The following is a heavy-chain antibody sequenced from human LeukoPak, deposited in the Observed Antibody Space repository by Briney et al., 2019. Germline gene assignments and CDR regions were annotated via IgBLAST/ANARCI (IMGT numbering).Heavy chain of an antibody. D-gene: IGHD4-23*01. CDR1: GGSISSYY. CDR2: IYTSGST. J-gene: IGHJ4*02. CDR3: ARGSNSQFDY. Sequence: PSETLSLTCTVSGGSISSYYGSWIRQPPGKGLEWIGYIYTSGSTNYNPSLKSRVTISVDTSKNQFSLKLSSVTAADTAVYYCARGSNSQFDYWGQGTLVTVSS. V-gene: IGHV4-4*09.